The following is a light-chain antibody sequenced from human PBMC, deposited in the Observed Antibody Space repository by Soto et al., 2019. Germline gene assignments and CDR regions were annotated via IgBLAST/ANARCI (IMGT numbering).Light chain of an antibody. Sequence: EIQMTQSPSSLSASVGDRVTITCRASQTISSWLAWYQQKPGNAPNLLIYKASTLKSGVPSRFSGIGSGTDFTLTISSMQSEDFAVDDCQQYSIWRTFGQGTKVDIK. CDR2: KAS. CDR3: QQYSIWRT. V-gene: IGKV1-5*03. CDR1: QTISSW. J-gene: IGKJ1*01.